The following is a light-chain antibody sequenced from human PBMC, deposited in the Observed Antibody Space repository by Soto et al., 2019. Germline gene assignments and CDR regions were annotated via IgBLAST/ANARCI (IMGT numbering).Light chain of an antibody. CDR3: RRYGESLPAYT. V-gene: IGKV3-20*01. CDR1: QSVSSRN. J-gene: IGKJ2*01. CDR2: GAS. Sequence: EIVLTQSPGTVSLSPGERATLSCRASQSVSSRNLAWYRQKPGQAPSLLIFGASNSATGITDRFSGSGSGTDFTLTISRLEPADCAVYCCRRYGESLPAYTFGQGTKVEIK.